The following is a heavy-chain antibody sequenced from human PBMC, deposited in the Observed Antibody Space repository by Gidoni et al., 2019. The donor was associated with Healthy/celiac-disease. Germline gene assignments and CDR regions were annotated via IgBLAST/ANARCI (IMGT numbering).Heavy chain of an antibody. J-gene: IGHJ6*02. CDR2: ISSSGSTK. CDR1: GFTFSSYE. Sequence: GGSLRPSCAASGFTFSSYEMNWVRQAPGKGLEWVSYISSSGSTKYYADSVKGRFTISRDNAKNSLYLQMNSLRAEVTAVYYCERDASSTFGGVISMDVWGQGTTVTVSS. D-gene: IGHD3-16*02. CDR3: ERDASSTFGGVISMDV. V-gene: IGHV3-48*03.